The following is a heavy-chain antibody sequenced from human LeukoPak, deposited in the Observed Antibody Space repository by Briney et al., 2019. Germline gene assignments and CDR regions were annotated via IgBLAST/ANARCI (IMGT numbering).Heavy chain of an antibody. Sequence: SVKVSCKASGGTFSSYAISWVRQAPGQGLEWMGGIIPIFGTANYAQKFQGRVTITADESTSTAYMELSSLRSEDTAVYYCALGDVVVVPAAISPNYYYYYGMDVWGQGTTATVSS. J-gene: IGHJ6*02. V-gene: IGHV1-69*13. CDR3: ALGDVVVVPAAISPNYYYYYGMDV. CDR2: IIPIFGTA. CDR1: GGTFSSYA. D-gene: IGHD2-2*01.